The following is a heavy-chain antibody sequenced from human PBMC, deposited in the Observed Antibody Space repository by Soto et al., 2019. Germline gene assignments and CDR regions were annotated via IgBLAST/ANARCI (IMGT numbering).Heavy chain of an antibody. V-gene: IGHV1-69*02. CDR3: ATSYGSGYRAFDY. D-gene: IGHD3-10*01. J-gene: IGHJ4*02. CDR1: GDTFSFYT. CDR2: VNPNLSMP. Sequence: QVQLVQSGAELKKPGSSVKVSCKASGDTFSFYTINWVRQAPGLGLAWMGRVNPNLSMPNYAQKFQGRVTMTADKSTSTAYMELRSLRSEDTAFYYCATSYGSGYRAFDYWGQGALVTVSS.